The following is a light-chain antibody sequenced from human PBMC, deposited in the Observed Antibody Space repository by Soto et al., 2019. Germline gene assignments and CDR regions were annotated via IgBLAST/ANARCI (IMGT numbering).Light chain of an antibody. V-gene: IGKV3-11*01. CDR1: QSVRSY. Sequence: EIVLTQSPATLSLSPGERATLSCRASQSVRSYLAWYQQKPGQAPRLLIYDASTRATGIPARFSGSGSGTDFTLTISSLEPEDFAVYYCQQRSSWPITFGGGTKVEIK. J-gene: IGKJ4*01. CDR3: QQRSSWPIT. CDR2: DAS.